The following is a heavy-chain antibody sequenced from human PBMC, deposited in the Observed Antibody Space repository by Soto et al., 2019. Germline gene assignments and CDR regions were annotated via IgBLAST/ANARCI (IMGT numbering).Heavy chain of an antibody. CDR1: GFSFSLYA. J-gene: IGHJ4*02. D-gene: IGHD3-10*01. V-gene: IGHV3-30*04. Sequence: PGGSLRLSCAASGFSFSLYAIHWVRQAPGKGLEFVAVISKDGSHKYYLESVKGRFTISRDNSKNILSLHMNSLTNEDKAVYYCERSRSGAVADSFDFWGQGTLVTVSS. CDR2: ISKDGSHK. CDR3: ERSRSGAVADSFDF.